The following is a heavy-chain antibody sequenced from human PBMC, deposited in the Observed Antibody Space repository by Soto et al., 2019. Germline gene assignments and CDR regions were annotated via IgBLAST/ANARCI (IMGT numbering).Heavy chain of an antibody. J-gene: IGHJ6*02. CDR1: GYTFTDYY. CDR2: INPNSGGT. D-gene: IGHD2-2*01. Sequence: ASVKVPCKASGYTFTDYYIHWVRQAPGQGLEWMGWINPNSGGTNYAQKFQGRVTMTRVTSISTAYMELSSLRSDDTALYYCAKDTNIVVVPAATGGMDVWGQGTTVTVSS. CDR3: AKDTNIVVVPAATGGMDV. V-gene: IGHV1-2*02.